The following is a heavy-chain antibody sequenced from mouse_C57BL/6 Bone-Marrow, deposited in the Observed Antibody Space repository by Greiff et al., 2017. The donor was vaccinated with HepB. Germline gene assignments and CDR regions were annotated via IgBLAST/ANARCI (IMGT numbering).Heavy chain of an antibody. V-gene: IGHV1-52*01. J-gene: IGHJ4*01. CDR3: ARQDLLLLYAMDY. D-gene: IGHD1-1*01. CDR1: GYTFTSYW. Sequence: VQLQQPGAELVRPGSSVKLSCKASGYTFTSYWMHWVKQRPIQGLEWIGNIDPSDSETHYNQKFKDKATLTVDKSASTAYMQLSSLTSEDSAVYYCARQDLLLLYAMDYWGQGTSVTVSS. CDR2: IDPSDSET.